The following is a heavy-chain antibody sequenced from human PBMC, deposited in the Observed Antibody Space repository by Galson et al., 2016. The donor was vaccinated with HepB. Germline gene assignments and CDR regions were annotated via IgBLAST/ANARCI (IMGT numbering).Heavy chain of an antibody. J-gene: IGHJ6*03. D-gene: IGHD2-8*01. Sequence: SLRLSCAASGFTFSDYSMNWVRQAPGKGLEWVSSISSGSSYIYYADSVKGRFTISRDNAKNSLYLQMNSLRAEDTAVYYCAREANIVLMVYATSYYYYYMDVWGKGTTVTVSS. CDR1: GFTFSDYS. CDR2: ISSGSSYI. CDR3: AREANIVLMVYATSYYYYYMDV. V-gene: IGHV3-21*01.